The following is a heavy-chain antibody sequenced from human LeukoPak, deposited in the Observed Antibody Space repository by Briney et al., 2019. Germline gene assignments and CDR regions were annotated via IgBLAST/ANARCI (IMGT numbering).Heavy chain of an antibody. D-gene: IGHD2-8*01. CDR1: GFTFSTYA. CDR2: ITGGSGLV. CDR3: AKDQVPDGLYAIDY. V-gene: IGHV3-23*01. Sequence: GGSLRLSCVASGFTFSTYAMNWVRQVPGKGLEWVSVITGGSGLVRYADSVKGRFTISRDNSKSTVYLQMNSLRAEDTAIYYCAKDQVPDGLYAIDYWGQGTLVTVSS. J-gene: IGHJ4*02.